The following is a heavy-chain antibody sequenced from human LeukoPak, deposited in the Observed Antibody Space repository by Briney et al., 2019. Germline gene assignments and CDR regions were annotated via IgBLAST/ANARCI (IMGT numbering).Heavy chain of an antibody. V-gene: IGHV4-34*01. CDR3: ARARGYGYGYYFDY. D-gene: IGHD5-18*01. Sequence: SETLSLTCAVYGGSFSGYYWSWIRQPPGKGLEWIGEINHSGSTNYNPSLKSRVTISVDTSKNQFSLKLSSVTAADTAVYYCARARGYGYGYYFDYWGQGTLVTVSS. CDR1: GGSFSGYY. CDR2: INHSGST. J-gene: IGHJ4*02.